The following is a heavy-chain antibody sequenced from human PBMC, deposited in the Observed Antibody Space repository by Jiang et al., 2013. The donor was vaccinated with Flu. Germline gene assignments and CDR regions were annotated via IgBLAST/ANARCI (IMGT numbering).Heavy chain of an antibody. D-gene: IGHD3-22*01. V-gene: IGHV4-59*01. J-gene: IGHJ3*01. CDR1: GGSINNYY. Sequence: GPGLVKPSETLSLTCTVSGGSINNYYWSWIRQPPGKGPEWIGYIYYNGSPNYNPSLKSRVTTSIDTSKNQFSLKLSSVTAADTAVYYCARRYYYDSSGRPHDAVHVWGQGTMVTVSS. CDR3: ARRYYYDSSGRPHDAVHV. CDR2: IYYNGSP.